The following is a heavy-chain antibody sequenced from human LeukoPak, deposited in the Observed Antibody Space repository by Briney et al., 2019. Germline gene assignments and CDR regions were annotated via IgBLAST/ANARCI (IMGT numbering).Heavy chain of an antibody. Sequence: GGSLRLSCAASGFDFSTYYLNWVRQAPGKGLEWVGRIKSKTDGGTTDYAAPVKGRFTISRDDSKNTLFLQINSLKTEDTAVYYCTASFSSGSYLRYYSYGMDVWGQGTTVTVSS. V-gene: IGHV3-15*01. J-gene: IGHJ6*02. CDR2: IKSKTDGGTT. CDR1: GFDFSTYY. CDR3: TASFSSGSYLRYYSYGMDV. D-gene: IGHD6-25*01.